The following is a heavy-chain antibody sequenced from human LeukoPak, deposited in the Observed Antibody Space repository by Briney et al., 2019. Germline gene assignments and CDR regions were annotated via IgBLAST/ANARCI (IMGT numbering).Heavy chain of an antibody. Sequence: SETLSLTCAVSGGSISSSNWWSWVRQPPGKGLEWIGEIYHSGSTNYNPSLKSRVTISVDKSKNQFSLKLSSVTAADTAVYYCARDLYDILTGYYLLRGAFDIRGQGTMVTVSS. CDR2: IYHSGST. CDR1: GGSISSSNW. V-gene: IGHV4-4*02. CDR3: ARDLYDILTGYYLLRGAFDI. D-gene: IGHD3-9*01. J-gene: IGHJ3*02.